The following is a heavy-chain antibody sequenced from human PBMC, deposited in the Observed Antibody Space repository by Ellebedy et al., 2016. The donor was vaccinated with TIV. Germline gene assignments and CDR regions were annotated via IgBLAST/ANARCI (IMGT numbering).Heavy chain of an antibody. CDR3: ARERVISSGWSADAFDI. CDR1: GFTFSSYE. CDR2: ISSSGSTI. V-gene: IGHV3-48*03. J-gene: IGHJ3*02. D-gene: IGHD6-19*01. Sequence: GESLKISCAASGFTFSSYEMNWVRQAPGKGLEWVSYISSSGSTIYYADSVKGRFTISRDNAKNSLYLQMNSLRDEDTAVYYCARERVISSGWSADAFDIWGQGTMVTVSS.